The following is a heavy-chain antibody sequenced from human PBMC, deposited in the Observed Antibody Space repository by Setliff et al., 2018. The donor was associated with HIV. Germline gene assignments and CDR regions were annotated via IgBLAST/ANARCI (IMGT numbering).Heavy chain of an antibody. CDR3: ARAVVPTYYDVLTGYVYYMDV. V-gene: IGHV1-24*01. CDR2: FDPEDGET. D-gene: IGHD3-9*01. Sequence: GASVKVSCKVSGYTLTELSIHWVRQAPGKGLEWMGGFDPEDGETIYAQKFQGRVTMTEDTSTDTAYMELSSLRSEDTAVYYCARAVVPTYYDVLTGYVYYMDVWGKGTTVTVSS. J-gene: IGHJ6*03. CDR1: GYTLTELS.